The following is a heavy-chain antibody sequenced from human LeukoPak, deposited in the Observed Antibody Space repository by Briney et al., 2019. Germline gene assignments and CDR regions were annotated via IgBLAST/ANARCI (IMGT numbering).Heavy chain of an antibody. CDR3: AREFGSVDL. Sequence: GGSLRLSCAASGFTFSSYSMNWVRQAPGKGLEWVAYIVGSNSTMHYEDSVKGRFTIYRDNAKNSLYLLMNSLRAEDTAVYYCAREFGSVDLWGQGTLVTVSS. CDR1: GFTFSSYS. J-gene: IGHJ5*02. CDR2: IVGSNSTM. V-gene: IGHV3-48*04. D-gene: IGHD2-15*01.